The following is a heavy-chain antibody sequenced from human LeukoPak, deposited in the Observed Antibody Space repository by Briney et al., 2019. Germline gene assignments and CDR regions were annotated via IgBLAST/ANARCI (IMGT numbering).Heavy chain of an antibody. CDR2: INPNSGGT. V-gene: IGHV1-2*02. Sequence: GASVKVSCKASGYTFTGYYMHWVRQAPGQGLEWMGWINPNSGGTNYAQKFQGRVTMTRDTSISTAYMELSRLRSDDTAVYYCARELRQQLVPGWDAFDIWGQGTMVTVSS. CDR1: GYTFTGYY. CDR3: ARELRQQLVPGWDAFDI. D-gene: IGHD6-13*01. J-gene: IGHJ3*02.